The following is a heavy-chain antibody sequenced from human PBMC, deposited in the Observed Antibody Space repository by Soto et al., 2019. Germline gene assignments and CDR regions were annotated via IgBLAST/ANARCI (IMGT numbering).Heavy chain of an antibody. CDR1: GYTFTSYG. J-gene: IGHJ6*02. V-gene: IGHV1-18*01. CDR3: ARDGTTVTSRVDYYYYGMDV. D-gene: IGHD4-17*01. Sequence: ASVKVSCKAFGYTFTSYGISWVRQAPGQGLEWMGWINPYNGNTKYAQKLQGRVTMTTDTSTSTAYMELRSLRADDAAVYYCARDGTTVTSRVDYYYYGMDVWGQ. CDR2: INPYNGNT.